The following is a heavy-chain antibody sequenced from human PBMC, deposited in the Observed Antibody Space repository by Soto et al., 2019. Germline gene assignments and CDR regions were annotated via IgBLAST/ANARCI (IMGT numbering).Heavy chain of an antibody. CDR3: ARAASRGELHPTWY. CDR1: GGTFSSYA. D-gene: IGHD1-26*01. V-gene: IGHV1-69*01. CDR2: IIPICGTA. J-gene: IGHJ4*02. Sequence: QVQLVQSGAEVKNPGSSVKVSCKASGGTFSSYAISWVRQAPGQGIEWIGGIIPICGTANYAQKFQGRVKITADESTSTAYMDVSSLRNEDTVANYWARAASRGELHPTWYWGQGTLVTVAS.